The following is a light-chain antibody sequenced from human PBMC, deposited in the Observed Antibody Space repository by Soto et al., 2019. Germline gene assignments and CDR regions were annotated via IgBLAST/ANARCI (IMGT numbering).Light chain of an antibody. CDR3: ISYTVSRSYV. V-gene: IGLV2-14*01. Sequence: QSVLTQPASASGSPGQSITIPCRGTSSDIGAYDHVAWFQQFPGKTPKLIIYSVSNRPSGVSYRFSGSKSGNTASLTISGLQAEDEADYYCISYTVSRSYVFGTGTKVTVL. CDR1: SSDIGAYDH. CDR2: SVS. J-gene: IGLJ1*01.